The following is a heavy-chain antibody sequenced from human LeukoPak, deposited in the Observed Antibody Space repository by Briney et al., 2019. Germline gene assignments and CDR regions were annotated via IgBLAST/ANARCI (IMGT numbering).Heavy chain of an antibody. CDR1: GFTFSNYW. J-gene: IGHJ5*02. D-gene: IGHD3-22*01. CDR3: VRHIDYYESGGQHH. V-gene: IGHV3-7*03. Sequence: GGSLRLSCEGSGFTFSNYWMGWVRQAPGKGLQWVANIKTDGSEKYYVDSVKGRFTISRDNAKNSLYLQMNSLKSEDTAVYYCVRHIDYYESGGQHHWGQGTLVTVSS. CDR2: IKTDGSEK.